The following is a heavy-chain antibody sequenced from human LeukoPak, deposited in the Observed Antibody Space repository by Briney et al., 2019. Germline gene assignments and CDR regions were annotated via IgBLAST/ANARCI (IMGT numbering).Heavy chain of an antibody. J-gene: IGHJ4*02. CDR1: GGTFSNYA. Sequence: GASVKVSCKASGGTFSNYAISWVRQAPGQGLEWMGGIIPIFGTANYAQKFQGRVTITADKSTSTAYMELRSLRSDDTAVYYCATTYYYDSSGYWEYYFDYWGQGTLVTVSS. CDR2: IIPIFGTA. D-gene: IGHD3-22*01. CDR3: ATTYYYDSSGYWEYYFDY. V-gene: IGHV1-69*06.